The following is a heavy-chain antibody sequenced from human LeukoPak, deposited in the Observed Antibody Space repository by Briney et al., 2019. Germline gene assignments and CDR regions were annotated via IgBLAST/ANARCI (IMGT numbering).Heavy chain of an antibody. D-gene: IGHD5-12*01. CDR1: GYTFTSYG. V-gene: IGHV1-18*01. J-gene: IGHJ4*02. CDR2: ISAYNGNT. Sequence: ASVKVSCKASGYTFTSYGISWVRQAPGQGLEWMGWISAYNGNTKYAQTLQGRVTMTTDTSMSTAYMELRSLRSDDTAVYYCTSTGYSGHDPLHYWGRGTLVTVSS. CDR3: TSTGYSGHDPLHY.